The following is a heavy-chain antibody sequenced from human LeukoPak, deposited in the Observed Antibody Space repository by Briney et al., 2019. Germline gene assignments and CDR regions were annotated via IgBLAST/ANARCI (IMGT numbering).Heavy chain of an antibody. CDR3: ARDQSAGIAAADPDY. J-gene: IGHJ4*02. CDR2: ITVSGDST. Sequence: GGSLRLSCAASGFTFTNYAMTWVRQAPGMGLEWVSAITVSGDSTYYADSVKGRFTISRDNAKNSLYLQMNSLRAEDTAVYYCARDQSAGIAAADPDYWGQGTLVTVSS. CDR1: GFTFTNYA. V-gene: IGHV3-23*01. D-gene: IGHD6-13*01.